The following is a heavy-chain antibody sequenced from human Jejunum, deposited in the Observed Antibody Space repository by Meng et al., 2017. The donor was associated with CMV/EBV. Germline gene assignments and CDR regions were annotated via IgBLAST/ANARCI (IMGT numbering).Heavy chain of an antibody. CDR2: IHDTGST. V-gene: IGHV4-30-4*01. D-gene: IGHD3-3*01. Sequence: QVQLKESGPGLVKPSQPLSLTCTVSGGSISGGDYYWSWIRQPPGKGLEWIGYIHDTGSTYYNPSLTSRVDISVGTSNNQFSLTLTSVTAADTAVYFCARGSIFVSFDSWGQGTLVTVSS. CDR3: ARGSIFVSFDS. J-gene: IGHJ4*02. CDR1: GGSISGGDYY.